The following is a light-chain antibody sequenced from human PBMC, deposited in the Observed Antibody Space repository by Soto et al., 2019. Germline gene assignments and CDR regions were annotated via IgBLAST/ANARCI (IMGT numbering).Light chain of an antibody. CDR1: SSNIGAGFD. CDR2: SNS. Sequence: QSVLTQSPSVSGAPGQRVTLPCTGSSSNIGAGFDVHWYQQLPGTAPKLLIYSNSNRPSGVPDRFSGSKSGTSASLAITGLQAEDEADDYCQSYDSSPSGYVVFGGGTKVTVL. CDR3: QSYDSSPSGYVV. V-gene: IGLV1-40*01. J-gene: IGLJ2*01.